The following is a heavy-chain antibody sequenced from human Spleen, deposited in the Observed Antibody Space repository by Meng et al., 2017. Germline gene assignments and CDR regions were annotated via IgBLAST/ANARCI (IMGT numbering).Heavy chain of an antibody. CDR2: ISPNNGGT. D-gene: IGHD5-18*01. Sequence: ASVKVSCKASRYTFTGYHMHWVRQAPGQGLECMGWISPNNGGTNFAQRFQGRVTMTRDTSISTAYMELSRLRSDDTAVYFCARGAYSYVREGPVDFWGQGTLVTVSS. J-gene: IGHJ4*02. CDR3: ARGAYSYVREGPVDF. CDR1: RYTFTGYH. V-gene: IGHV1-2*02.